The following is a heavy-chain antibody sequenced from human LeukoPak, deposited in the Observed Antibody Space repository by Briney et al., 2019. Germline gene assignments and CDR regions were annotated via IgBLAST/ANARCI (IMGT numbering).Heavy chain of an antibody. CDR2: IHHSGSA. V-gene: IGHV4-38-2*02. Sequence: PSETLSLTCSVSGYSISRGYYWGWIRQPPGQGLEGIGSIHHSGSAYYKSSLKSRVTISGDTSRNQFSMKLSSVTAADTAVYYCARLPHCPGGKCRDGGVHIDYWGQGTLVTVSS. CDR3: ARLPHCPGGKCRDGGVHIDY. D-gene: IGHD2-8*02. J-gene: IGHJ4*02. CDR1: GYSISRGYY.